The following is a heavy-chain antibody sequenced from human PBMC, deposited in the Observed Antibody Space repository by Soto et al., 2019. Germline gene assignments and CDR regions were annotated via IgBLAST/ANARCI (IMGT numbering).Heavy chain of an antibody. D-gene: IGHD4-17*01. CDR1: GGSIRDYF. CDR3: ARVGGDDFGDSGGFDY. CDR2: IYYSGRT. V-gene: IGHV4-59*01. J-gene: IGHJ4*02. Sequence: QVQLQESGPGLVKPSETLSLTCTVSGGSIRDYFWTWIRQPPGKVLEWIGYIYYSGRTNYNPSLKSRVSISVDTSKNHFSLHLRSVTAADTAVYYCARVGGDDFGDSGGFDYWGQGTLVTVSS.